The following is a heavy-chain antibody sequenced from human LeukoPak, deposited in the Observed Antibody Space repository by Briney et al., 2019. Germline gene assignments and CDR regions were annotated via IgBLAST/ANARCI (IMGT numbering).Heavy chain of an antibody. V-gene: IGHV4-31*03. D-gene: IGHD3-22*01. J-gene: IGHJ5*02. CDR3: ARESYDSSGYYWFDP. CDR2: IYYSGST. Sequence: SETLSLTCTVSGGSISSGGYYWSWIRQHPGKGLEWIGYIYYSGSTYYNPSLKSRVTISVDTSKNQFSLKLSSVTAADTAVYYCARESYDSSGYYWFDPWGQGTLVTASS. CDR1: GGSISSGGYY.